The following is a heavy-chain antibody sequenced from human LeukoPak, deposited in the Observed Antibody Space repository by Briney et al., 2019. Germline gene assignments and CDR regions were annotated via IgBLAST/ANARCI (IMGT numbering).Heavy chain of an antibody. J-gene: IGHJ4*02. Sequence: GGSLRLSCAASGFTFSNAWMSWVRQAPGKGLEWVGRIKSKTHGGTTEYAASVKGRFTISRDDSKSIAYLQMNSLKTEDTAVYYCTRGIVVVPAARPFDYWGQGALVTVSS. V-gene: IGHV3-15*01. D-gene: IGHD2-2*01. CDR3: TRGIVVVPAARPFDY. CDR2: IKSKTHGGTT. CDR1: GFTFSNAW.